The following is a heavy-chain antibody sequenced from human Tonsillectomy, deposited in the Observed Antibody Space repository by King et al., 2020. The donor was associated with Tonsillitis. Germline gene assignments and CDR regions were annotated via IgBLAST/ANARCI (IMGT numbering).Heavy chain of an antibody. D-gene: IGHD2-15*01. Sequence: QLQESGPGLVKASETLSLTCTVSGGSISSSNYYWGWIRQPPGQGLEWIGSIYSSGSTYYSSSLKSRATISVDSSKSQFSLKLSSVTAADTAIYYCASPLGQCSGDRCYTDAFDIWGQGTMGTVSS. CDR3: ASPLGQCSGDRCYTDAFDI. CDR2: IYSSGST. J-gene: IGHJ3*02. CDR1: GGSISSSNYY. V-gene: IGHV4-39*01.